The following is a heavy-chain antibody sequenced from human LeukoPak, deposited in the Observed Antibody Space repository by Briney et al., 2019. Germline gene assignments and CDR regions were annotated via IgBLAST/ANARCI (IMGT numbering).Heavy chain of an antibody. D-gene: IGHD3-10*01. V-gene: IGHV1-2*02. CDR2: INPNSGGT. CDR3: AARGISSGSYFPSEDY. Sequence: ASVKVSCKAPGYTFTGYYMHWVRQAPGQGLEWMGWINPNSGGTNYAQKFQGRVTMTRDTSISTAYMELSRLRSDDTAVYYCAARGISSGSYFPSEDYWGQGTLVTVSS. CDR1: GYTFTGYY. J-gene: IGHJ4*02.